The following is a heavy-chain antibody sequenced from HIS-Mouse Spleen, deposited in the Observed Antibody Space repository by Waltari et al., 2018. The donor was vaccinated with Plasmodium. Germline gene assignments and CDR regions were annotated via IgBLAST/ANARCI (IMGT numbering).Heavy chain of an antibody. V-gene: IGHV3-53*01. D-gene: IGHD4-17*01. Sequence: EVQLVESGGGLIQPGGSLRLSCAAYGFTVSSKYKSMVRQAPGTGLEWVSVIYSGGSTYYADSVKGRFTISRDNSKNTLYLQMNSLRAEDTAVYYCASKTTVTNHAFDIWGQGTMVTVSS. CDR3: ASKTTVTNHAFDI. CDR1: GFTVSSKY. J-gene: IGHJ3*02. CDR2: IYSGGST.